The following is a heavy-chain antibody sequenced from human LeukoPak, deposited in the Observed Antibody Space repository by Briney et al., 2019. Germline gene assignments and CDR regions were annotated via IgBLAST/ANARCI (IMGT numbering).Heavy chain of an antibody. CDR3: ARLVEFTDY. D-gene: IGHD3-10*01. Sequence: SETPSLTCTVSGGSISSSSYYWGWIRQPPGKGLEWIGSIYYSGSTYYNPSLKSRVTISVDTSKNQFSLKLSSVTAADTAVYYCARLVEFTDYWGQGTLVTVSS. J-gene: IGHJ4*02. CDR1: GGSISSSSYY. CDR2: IYYSGST. V-gene: IGHV4-39*01.